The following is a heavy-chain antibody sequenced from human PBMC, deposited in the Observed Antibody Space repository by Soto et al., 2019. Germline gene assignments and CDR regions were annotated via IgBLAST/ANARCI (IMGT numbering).Heavy chain of an antibody. CDR1: GASISSGLYY. D-gene: IGHD6-19*01. J-gene: IGHJ4*02. CDR2: IHYIGII. V-gene: IGHV4-31*03. Sequence: QVQLQESGPGLVKPSQTLSLTCTVSGASISSGLYYWNWIRHIPGKGLKWIGCIHYIGIIYSNPSLQSRLIISVATSDNQFSLKLTSVTAADTAVYYCARGPDHAKAGYWGQEILVTVSS. CDR3: ARGPDHAKAGY.